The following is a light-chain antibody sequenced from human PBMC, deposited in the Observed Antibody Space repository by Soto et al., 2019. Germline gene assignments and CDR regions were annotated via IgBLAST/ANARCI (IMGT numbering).Light chain of an antibody. CDR1: QSVSSSY. CDR2: GAS. CDR3: QQYGSSPWT. J-gene: IGKJ1*01. Sequence: EIVLTQSPGTLSLSPGERATLSCRASQSVSSSYLACYQQKPGQAPRLLIYGASSRATGIPDRFSGSGSGTDFTLTISRLEPEDFAVYYCQQYGSSPWTFGQATKVEIK. V-gene: IGKV3-20*01.